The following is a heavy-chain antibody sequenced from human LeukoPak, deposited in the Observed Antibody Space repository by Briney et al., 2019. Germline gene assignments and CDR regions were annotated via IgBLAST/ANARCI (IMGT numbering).Heavy chain of an antibody. CDR2: IYYSGST. Sequence: SETLSLTCTVSGGSISSYYWSWIRQPPGKGLEWIGYIYYSGSTNYNPSLKSRVTISVDTSKNQFSLKLSSVTAADTAVYYCARESIERYHYDSSGSFDYWGQGTLVTVSS. V-gene: IGHV4-59*01. CDR3: ARESIERYHYDSSGSFDY. D-gene: IGHD3-22*01. J-gene: IGHJ4*02. CDR1: GGSISSYY.